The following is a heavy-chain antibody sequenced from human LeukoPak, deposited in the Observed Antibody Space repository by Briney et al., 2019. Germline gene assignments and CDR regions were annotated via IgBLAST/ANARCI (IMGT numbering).Heavy chain of an antibody. CDR3: AKDQRGDFWSGNYFDY. V-gene: IGHV3-21*01. J-gene: IGHJ4*02. Sequence: GGSLRLSCAASGFTFSSYSMNWVRQAPGKGLEWVTSISSSSSYIYYADSVKGRFTISRDNAKNSLYLQMNSLRAEDTAVYYCAKDQRGDFWSGNYFDYWGQGTLVTVSS. CDR2: ISSSSSYI. CDR1: GFTFSSYS. D-gene: IGHD3-3*01.